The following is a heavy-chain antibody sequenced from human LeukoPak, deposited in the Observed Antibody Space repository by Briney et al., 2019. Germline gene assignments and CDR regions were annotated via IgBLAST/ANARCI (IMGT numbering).Heavy chain of an antibody. D-gene: IGHD6-19*01. V-gene: IGHV3-7*03. CDR1: GFSFSTYW. Sequence: GGSLRLSCAASGFSFSTYWMSWVRQAPGKGLEWVANIKQDGSETFYADSLRGRFTISRDNAKKPLYLQMNILRAEDTAVYYCARGDLQWLVSHYFDYWGQGSLVSVSS. J-gene: IGHJ4*02. CDR3: ARGDLQWLVSHYFDY. CDR2: IKQDGSET.